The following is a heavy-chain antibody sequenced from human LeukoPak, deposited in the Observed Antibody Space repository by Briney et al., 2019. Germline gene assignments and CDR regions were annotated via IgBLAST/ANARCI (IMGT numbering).Heavy chain of an antibody. D-gene: IGHD3-22*01. V-gene: IGHV4-30-2*01. CDR1: GGSISSGGYS. CDR2: VYHSGST. CDR3: ARGYDSSAYYPFNY. J-gene: IGHJ4*02. Sequence: SQTLSLTCAVSGGSISSGGYSWSWIRQPPGKGLEWIGYVYHSGSTYYNPSLKSRVTISVDRSKNQFSLKLSSVTAADTAVYYCARGYDSSAYYPFNYWGQGTLVTVSS.